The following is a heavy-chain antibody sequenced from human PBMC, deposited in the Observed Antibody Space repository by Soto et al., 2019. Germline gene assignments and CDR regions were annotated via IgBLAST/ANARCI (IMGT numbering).Heavy chain of an antibody. CDR1: GFIFNNYA. J-gene: IGHJ4*02. Sequence: EVLLLESGGGLVQPGGSLRLSCAASGFIFNNYALNWVRQAPGKGLEWVSGLSNSGGSTYYADSVKGRFTISRDNSKNTVFLQMNSLRAEDTAVYYCAKDLSLSGLCFDYWGQGTLVTVSS. CDR3: AKDLSLSGLCFDY. CDR2: LSNSGGST. D-gene: IGHD3-3*01. V-gene: IGHV3-23*01.